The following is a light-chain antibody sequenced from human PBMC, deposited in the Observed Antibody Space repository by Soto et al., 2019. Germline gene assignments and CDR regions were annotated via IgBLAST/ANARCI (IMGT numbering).Light chain of an antibody. V-gene: IGKV3-15*01. CDR3: QQYNNWPIT. Sequence: ETVMTQSPATLSVSPGERASLSCRASQRISSNLAWYQQKPGQAPRLLIYDASTRATGIPARFSGSGSGTEFTLTISNLQSEDFAVYYCQQYNNWPITFGQGTRLEIK. J-gene: IGKJ5*01. CDR2: DAS. CDR1: QRISSN.